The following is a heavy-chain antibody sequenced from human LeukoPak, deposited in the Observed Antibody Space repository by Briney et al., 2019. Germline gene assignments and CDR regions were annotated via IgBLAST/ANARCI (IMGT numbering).Heavy chain of an antibody. CDR2: INPSGGGT. V-gene: IGHV1-46*01. Sequence: ASVKVTCKASGYTFTSYYIHWVRQAPGQGLEWMGIINPSGGGTSYAQKFQGRVTMTRDTSASTVYMELSSLRSEDTAVYYCARAYGSGSYLYWGQGTLVTVSS. D-gene: IGHD3-10*01. CDR1: GYTFTSYY. CDR3: ARAYGSGSYLY. J-gene: IGHJ4*02.